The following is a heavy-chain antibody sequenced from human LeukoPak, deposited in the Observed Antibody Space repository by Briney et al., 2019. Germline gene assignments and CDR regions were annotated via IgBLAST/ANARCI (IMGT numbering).Heavy chain of an antibody. CDR3: AKDGRFGDFDH. J-gene: IGHJ4*02. D-gene: IGHD3-16*01. V-gene: IGHV3-23*01. CDR1: GFNFSNFV. CDR2: VSGSGGIP. Sequence: GGSLRLSCVTSGFNFSNFVMNWVRQAPGKGLEWISSVSGSGGIPYYADSVKDRFTVSRDNSKNTVFLHMSGLRVEDTALYYCAKDGRFGDFDHWGQGTLVAVSS.